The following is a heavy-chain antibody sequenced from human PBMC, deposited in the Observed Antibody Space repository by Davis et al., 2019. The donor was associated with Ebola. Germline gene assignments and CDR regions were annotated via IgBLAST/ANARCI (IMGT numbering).Heavy chain of an antibody. J-gene: IGHJ6*02. Sequence: MPSETLSLTCTVPRGSTSSSSYYWGWIRQPPGKGLEWIGSIYYSGSTYYNPSLKSRVTISVDTSKNQFTLKLSSVTAADTAVYYCAGRRQVTANYYYYYGMDVWGQGTTVTVSS. V-gene: IGHV4-39*01. CDR3: AGRRQVTANYYYYYGMDV. D-gene: IGHD2-21*02. CDR1: RGSTSSSSYY. CDR2: IYYSGST.